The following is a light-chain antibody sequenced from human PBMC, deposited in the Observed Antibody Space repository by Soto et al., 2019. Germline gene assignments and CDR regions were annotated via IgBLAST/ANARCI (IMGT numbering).Light chain of an antibody. CDR1: DSDVGPYNY. CDR3: NSYTTDATVL. V-gene: IGLV2-14*01. Sequence: QSALTQPASVSGSPGQSITISCTGTDSDVGPYNYVSWYQQHPGKAPQLIIYEVSNRPSGVSHRFSASKSGNTASLTISGLQAEDEADYYCNSYTTDATVLFGGGTKVTVL. J-gene: IGLJ2*01. CDR2: EVS.